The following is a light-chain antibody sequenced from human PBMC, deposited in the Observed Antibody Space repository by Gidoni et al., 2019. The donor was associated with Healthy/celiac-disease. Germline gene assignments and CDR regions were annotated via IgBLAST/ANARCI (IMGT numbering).Light chain of an antibody. Sequence: SVLPPPPPASGPPRQRVTISCSGSSSNIGSNYVYWSQQLPGTAPKLLIYRNNQRPSGVPDRFSGSKSGTSASLAISGLRSVDEADYYCAAWDDSLSGPVFGGGTKLTVL. V-gene: IGLV1-47*01. CDR2: RNN. CDR1: SSNIGSNY. J-gene: IGLJ2*01. CDR3: AAWDDSLSGPV.